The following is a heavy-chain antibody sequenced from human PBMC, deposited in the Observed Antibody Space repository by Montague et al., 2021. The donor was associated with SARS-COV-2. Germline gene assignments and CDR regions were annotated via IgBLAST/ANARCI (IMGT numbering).Heavy chain of an antibody. CDR1: GGSISSYY. Sequence: SETLSLTCTVSGGSISSYYWSWIRQPPGKGLEWIGYIYYSGSTNCDPSLKSRVTISVDTSKNQFSLKLSSVTAADTAVYYCARYYYDSSGYYSTPVLDYWGQGTLVTVSS. J-gene: IGHJ4*02. D-gene: IGHD3-22*01. CDR3: ARYYYDSSGYYSTPVLDY. CDR2: IYYSGST. V-gene: IGHV4-59*01.